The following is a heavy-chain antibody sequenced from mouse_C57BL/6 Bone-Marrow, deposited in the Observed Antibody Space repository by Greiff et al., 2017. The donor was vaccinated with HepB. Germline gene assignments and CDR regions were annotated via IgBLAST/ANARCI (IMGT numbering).Heavy chain of an antibody. CDR1: GYTFTDYY. D-gene: IGHD1-1*01. CDR3: GFYYYGDAMDY. V-gene: IGHV1-26*01. Sequence: EVQLQQSGPELVKPGASVKISCKASGYTFTDYYMNWVKQSHGKSLEWIGDINPNNGGTSYNQKFKGKATLTVDKSSSTAYMELRSLTSEDSAVYYCGFYYYGDAMDYWGQGTSVTVSS. CDR2: INPNNGGT. J-gene: IGHJ4*01.